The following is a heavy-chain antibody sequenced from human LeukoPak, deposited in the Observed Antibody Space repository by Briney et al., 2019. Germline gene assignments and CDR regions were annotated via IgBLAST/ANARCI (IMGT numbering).Heavy chain of an antibody. J-gene: IGHJ4*01. CDR2: IIHSGTT. CDR3: APIIGDYSDFAC. V-gene: IGHV4-34*12. D-gene: IGHD4-17*01. Sequence: PSETLSLTCALYGGSFSNYYWSMVRQPPGKGLEWIGEIIHSGTTNYNPSLKSRVTISMDTSKNQFSLRLTSVTAADTAVYYCAPIIGDYSDFACWGQGTLVTVSS. CDR1: GGSFSNYY.